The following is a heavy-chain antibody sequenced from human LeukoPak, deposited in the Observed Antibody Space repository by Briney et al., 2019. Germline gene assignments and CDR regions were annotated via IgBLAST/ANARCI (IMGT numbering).Heavy chain of an antibody. CDR3: ARGPGIPDYYYYYMDV. CDR2: INPDTGDK. V-gene: IGHV1-8*03. Sequence: GASVKVSCKASGYTFTNYHINWVRQASGQGLEWMTWINPDTGDKGYARKFQDRVTITTDTSISTAYMELSSLRSEDTAVYYCARGPGIPDYYYYYMDVWGKGTTVTVSS. CDR1: GYTFTNYH. J-gene: IGHJ6*03. D-gene: IGHD1-14*01.